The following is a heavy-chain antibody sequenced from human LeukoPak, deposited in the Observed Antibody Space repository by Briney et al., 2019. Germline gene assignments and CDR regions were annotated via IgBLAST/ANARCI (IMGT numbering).Heavy chain of an antibody. Sequence: GASVKVSCKASGYTFTSYDINWVRLATGQGLEWMGWISAYNGNTNYAQKLQGRVTMTTDTSTSTAYMELRSLRSDDTAVYYCARDSWVGAAYIDYWGQGTLVTVSS. V-gene: IGHV1-18*01. D-gene: IGHD2-15*01. CDR3: ARDSWVGAAYIDY. CDR1: GYTFTSYD. CDR2: ISAYNGNT. J-gene: IGHJ4*02.